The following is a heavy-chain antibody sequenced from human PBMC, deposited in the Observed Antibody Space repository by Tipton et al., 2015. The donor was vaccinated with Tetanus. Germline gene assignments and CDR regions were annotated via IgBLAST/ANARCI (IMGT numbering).Heavy chain of an antibody. CDR1: VGSISSGDYY. D-gene: IGHD2-8*01. V-gene: IGHV4-61*08. CDR2: IYYTGRT. CDR3: ARTQGSALIDY. J-gene: IGHJ4*02. Sequence: TLSLTCTVSVGSISSGDYYWSWVRQSPGEGLEWIGYIYYTGRTDYNPSLKSRVTISLDTSKNQFSLKLSSVTAADTAVYYCARTQGSALIDYWGQGTLVTVSS.